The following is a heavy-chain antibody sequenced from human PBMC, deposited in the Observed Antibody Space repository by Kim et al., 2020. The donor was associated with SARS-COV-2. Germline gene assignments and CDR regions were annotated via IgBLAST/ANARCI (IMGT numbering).Heavy chain of an antibody. J-gene: IGHJ4*02. CDR2: ISGSGGST. Sequence: GGSLRLSCAASGFTFSSYAMSWVRQAPGKGLEWVSTISGSGGSTYYADSMKGRFTISRDNSKNTLYLQMNSLRAEDTAVYYCAKDPHYDFWSGYFFDYWGQGTLVTVSS. CDR1: GFTFSSYA. D-gene: IGHD3-3*01. V-gene: IGHV3-23*01. CDR3: AKDPHYDFWSGYFFDY.